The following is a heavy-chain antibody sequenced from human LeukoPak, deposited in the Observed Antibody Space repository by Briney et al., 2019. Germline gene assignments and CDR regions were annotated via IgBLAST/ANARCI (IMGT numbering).Heavy chain of an antibody. D-gene: IGHD2-2*01. CDR1: GFTFVTDT. CDR3: AKEGSTGCLHYFAC. CDR2: ISGGGTTT. Sequence: GGSLRLSWTAFGFTFVTDTTNSVRQAPGKGLEWVSTISGGGTTTYYAESVKGRFTISRDNSKNTLYLQLNSLRAEDTAVYYFAKEGSTGCLHYFACWGRGTLLTVSS. J-gene: IGHJ4*02. V-gene: IGHV3-23*01.